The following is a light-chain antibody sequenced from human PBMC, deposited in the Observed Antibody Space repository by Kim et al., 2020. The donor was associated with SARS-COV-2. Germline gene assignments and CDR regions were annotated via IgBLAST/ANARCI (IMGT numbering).Light chain of an antibody. Sequence: ASVGDRVTITGRASQGISNYLAWYQQKPGKVPKLLVYAASTLQSGVPSRFGGSGSGTDFTLTISSLQPEDVATYYCQKYNSAPDTFGPGTKVDIK. J-gene: IGKJ3*01. CDR2: AAS. CDR1: QGISNY. CDR3: QKYNSAPDT. V-gene: IGKV1-27*01.